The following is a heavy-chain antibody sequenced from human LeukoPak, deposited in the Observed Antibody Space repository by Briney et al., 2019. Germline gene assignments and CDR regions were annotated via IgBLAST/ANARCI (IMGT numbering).Heavy chain of an antibody. CDR3: AKHHCSSTSCYRVFDF. V-gene: IGHV3-23*01. J-gene: IGHJ4*02. CDR2: ISGSGGTT. D-gene: IGHD2-2*02. CDR1: GFTFRSDA. Sequence: GGSLRLSCAASGFTFRSDAMSWVRQAPGKGLEWVSGISGSGGTTYYADSVKGRFTISRDNSKNTLYLQMNSLRAEDTAVYHCAKHHCSSTSCYRVFDFWGQGTLVTVSS.